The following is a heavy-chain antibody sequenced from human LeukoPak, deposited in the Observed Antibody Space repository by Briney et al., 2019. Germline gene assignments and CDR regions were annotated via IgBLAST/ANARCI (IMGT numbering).Heavy chain of an antibody. Sequence: ASVKVSCKASGYTFTSYDINWVRQATGQGLEWMGWMNPNSGNTGYAQKFQGRVTITRNTSISTAYMELSSLRSEDTAVYYCAREDYDFWSGLYYYYYMDVWGKGTTVTVSS. J-gene: IGHJ6*03. CDR2: MNPNSGNT. D-gene: IGHD3-3*01. CDR3: AREDYDFWSGLYYYYYMDV. CDR1: GYTFTSYD. V-gene: IGHV1-8*03.